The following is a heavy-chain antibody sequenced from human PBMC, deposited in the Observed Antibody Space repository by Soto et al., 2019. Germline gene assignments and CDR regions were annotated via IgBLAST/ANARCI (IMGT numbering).Heavy chain of an antibody. CDR1: GGSISSGGYY. Sequence: TLSLTCTVSGGSISSGGYYWSWIRQHPGKGLEWIGYIYYSGSTYYNPSLKSRVTISVDTSKNQFSLKLSSVTAADTAVYYCASSYGSEDWFYYGMDVWGQGTTVTVSS. V-gene: IGHV4-31*03. D-gene: IGHD3-10*01. CDR3: ASSYGSEDWFYYGMDV. CDR2: IYYSGST. J-gene: IGHJ6*02.